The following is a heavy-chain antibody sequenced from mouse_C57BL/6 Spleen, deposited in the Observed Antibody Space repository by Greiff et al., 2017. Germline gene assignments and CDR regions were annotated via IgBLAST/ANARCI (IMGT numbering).Heavy chain of an antibody. Sequence: VQLQQSGAELMKPGASVKLSCKATGYTFTGYWIEWVKQRPGHGLEWIGEILPRSGSTNYNEKFKGKATFTADTSSNTAYMQLSSLTTEDSAISFCARFPFTTVVANAMDYWGQGTSLTVSS. V-gene: IGHV1-9*01. CDR2: ILPRSGST. D-gene: IGHD1-1*01. CDR1: GYTFTGYW. CDR3: ARFPFTTVVANAMDY. J-gene: IGHJ4*01.